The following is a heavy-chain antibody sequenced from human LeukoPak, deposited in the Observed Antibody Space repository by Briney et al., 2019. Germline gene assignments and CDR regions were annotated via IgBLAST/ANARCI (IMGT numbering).Heavy chain of an antibody. D-gene: IGHD2-15*01. CDR2: IWYDGSNK. J-gene: IGHJ4*02. CDR1: GSTFSSYG. Sequence: PGRSLRLSCAASGSTFSSYGMHWVRQAPGKGLEWVAVIWYDGSNKYYADSVKGRFTISRDNSKNTLYLQMNSLRAADTAVYYCAKPNTGYCSGGSCKRAYYFDYWGQGTLVTVSS. CDR3: AKPNTGYCSGGSCKRAYYFDY. V-gene: IGHV3-33*06.